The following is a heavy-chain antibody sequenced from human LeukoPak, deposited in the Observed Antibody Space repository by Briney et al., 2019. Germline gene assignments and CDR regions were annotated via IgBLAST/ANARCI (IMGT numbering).Heavy chain of an antibody. CDR2: INQNERKK. CDR3: VRRGTSWTIGNTDY. D-gene: IGHD4-11*01. CDR1: GFTFSTYW. J-gene: IGHJ4*02. Sequence: GGSLRLSCAASGFTFSTYWMSWVRQPPGKGLEWVANINQNERKKYYVDSVKGRFTISRDNAKNSLYLQMNSLRAEDTAVYYCVRRGTSWTIGNTDYWGQGTLVTVSS. V-gene: IGHV3-7*01.